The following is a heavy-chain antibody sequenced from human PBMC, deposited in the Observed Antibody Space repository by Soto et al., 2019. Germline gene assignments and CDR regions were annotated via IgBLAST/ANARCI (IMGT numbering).Heavy chain of an antibody. D-gene: IGHD3-10*01. CDR1: GGSIRSYY. J-gene: IGHJ4*02. V-gene: IGHV4-59*01. CDR2: IYYSGST. Sequence: SETLSLTCTVSGGSIRSYYWSWIRQPPGKGLEWIGYIYYSGSTTYNPSLKSRVTISVDMSKNQFSLQLSSVTAADTAVYYCARDGNYDSGGNYVLGLPQYSFDYWGQGTLVTVSS. CDR3: ARDGNYDSGGNYVLGLPQYSFDY.